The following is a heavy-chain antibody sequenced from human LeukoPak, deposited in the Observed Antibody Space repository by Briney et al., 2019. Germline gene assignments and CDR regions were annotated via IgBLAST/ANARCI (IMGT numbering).Heavy chain of an antibody. CDR2: ISSNGGST. J-gene: IGHJ3*02. V-gene: IGHV3-64D*09. CDR3: VKTLISVAGTGAFDI. Sequence: GGLRLSCSASGFTFSSYAMHWVRPGPGEGLEYVFVISSNGGSTYYADSVKGRFTISRDNSKNTLYLQMSSLRAEDTAVYYCVKTLISVAGTGAFDIWGQGTMVTVSS. D-gene: IGHD6-19*01. CDR1: GFTFSSYA.